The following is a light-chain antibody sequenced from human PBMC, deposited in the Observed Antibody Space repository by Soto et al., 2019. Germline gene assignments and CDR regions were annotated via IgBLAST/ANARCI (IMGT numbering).Light chain of an antibody. CDR2: DVS. V-gene: IGLV2-14*01. CDR3: SSYSSSSTLGV. CDR1: SSDVGGYNY. Sequence: QSVLTQPASLSGSPGQSITISCTGTSSDVGGYNYVSWYQQHPGKAPKLMIYDVSHRPSGVSNRFSGSKSGNTASLTISGLQAEDEADYYCSSYSSSSTLGVFGGGTKVTVL. J-gene: IGLJ1*01.